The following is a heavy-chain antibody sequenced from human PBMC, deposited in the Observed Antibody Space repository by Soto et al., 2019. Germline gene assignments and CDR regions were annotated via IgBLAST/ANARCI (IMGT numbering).Heavy chain of an antibody. CDR3: AREWNGVAVPSGMDV. CDR2: IWYDGSNK. J-gene: IGHJ6*02. V-gene: IGHV3-33*01. Sequence: QVQLVESGGGVVQPGRSLRLSCAASGFTFSSYGMHWVRQAPGKGLEWVAVIWYDGSNKYYAESVKGRFTISRDNSQNTLYLQMNSLIAEETAVDYCAREWNGVAVPSGMDVWGQGTTVTVSS. D-gene: IGHD6-19*01. CDR1: GFTFSSYG.